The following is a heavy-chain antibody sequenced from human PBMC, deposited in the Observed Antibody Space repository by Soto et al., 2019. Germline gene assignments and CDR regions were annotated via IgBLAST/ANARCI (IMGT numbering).Heavy chain of an antibody. D-gene: IGHD3-10*01. CDR3: ARHNYGSGSTYFDY. CDR1: GGPISSYY. CDR2: IYYSGST. J-gene: IGHJ4*02. Sequence: QVQLQESGPGLVKPSETLSLTCTVSGGPISSYYWSWIRQPPGKGLEWIGYIYYSGSTNYNPSLKSRVTISVDTSKNQFSLKLNSMTAADTAVYFCARHNYGSGSTYFDYWGQGTLVTVSS. V-gene: IGHV4-59*08.